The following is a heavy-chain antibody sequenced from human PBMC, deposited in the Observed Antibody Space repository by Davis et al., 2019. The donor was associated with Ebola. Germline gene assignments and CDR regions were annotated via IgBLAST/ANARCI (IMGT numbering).Heavy chain of an antibody. Sequence: GEFLKISCTASGFTFGDYAMSWFRQAPGKGLEWVGFIRSKAYGGTTEYAAPVKGRFTISRDDSKSIAYLQMNSLKTEDTAVYYCTRGRGSGRDYYYGMDVWGQGTTVTVSS. D-gene: IGHD3-10*01. V-gene: IGHV3-49*03. CDR2: IRSKAYGGTT. J-gene: IGHJ6*02. CDR3: TRGRGSGRDYYYGMDV. CDR1: GFTFGDYA.